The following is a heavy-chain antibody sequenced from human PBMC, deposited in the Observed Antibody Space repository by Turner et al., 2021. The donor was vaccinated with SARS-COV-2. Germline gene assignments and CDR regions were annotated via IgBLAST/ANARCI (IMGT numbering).Heavy chain of an antibody. J-gene: IGHJ6*03. CDR2: ISYDGSNK. CDR1: GFTFSSYG. CDR3: AKAETYSSGWSGGRSYYYYYMDV. Sequence: QVQLVESGGGVVQPGRSLRPSCAASGFTFSSYGMHWVRQAPGKGLEWVAVISYDGSNKYYADSVKGRFTISRDNSKNTLYLQMNSLRAEDTAVYYCAKAETYSSGWSGGRSYYYYYMDVWGKGTTVTVS. D-gene: IGHD6-19*01. V-gene: IGHV3-30*18.